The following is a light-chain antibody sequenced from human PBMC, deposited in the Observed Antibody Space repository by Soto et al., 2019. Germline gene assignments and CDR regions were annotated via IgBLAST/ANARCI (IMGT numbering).Light chain of an antibody. V-gene: IGKV1-5*03. CDR3: QQYDSNFPT. Sequence: DIRMTQSPSTLSASVGDRVTISCRASQNISKWLAWYQQVPGKAPYLLIYKASTSDAGVPSRFSGSGSGTEFTLTISSLQPDDFATYYCQQYDSNFPTFGQGTKVEIK. J-gene: IGKJ1*01. CDR2: KAS. CDR1: QNISKW.